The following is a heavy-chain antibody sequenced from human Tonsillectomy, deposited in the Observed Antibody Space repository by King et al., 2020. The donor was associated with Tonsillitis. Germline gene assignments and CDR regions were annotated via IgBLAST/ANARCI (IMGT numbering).Heavy chain of an antibody. CDR1: GFTFGDFY. V-gene: IGHV3-11*01. J-gene: IGHJ4*02. D-gene: IGHD3-10*01. CDR3: ARYGFGELLYYFDY. Sequence: VQLVESGGGLVKPGGSLRLSCAASGFTFGDFYMSWIRKAPGKGLEWSSYISRSGSTFYYADSVQGRYTISRDNAKNSLYLQMSSLKAEDTAVYYCARYGFGELLYYFDYWGQGTLVTVSS. CDR2: ISRSGSTF.